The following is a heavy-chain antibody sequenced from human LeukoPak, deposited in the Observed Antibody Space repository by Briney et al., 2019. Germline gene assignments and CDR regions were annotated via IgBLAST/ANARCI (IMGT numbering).Heavy chain of an antibody. CDR2: ISGSSSSSDGGAK. CDR1: GFTFSTYS. CDR3: ARDGTMLTIAAAGSFFDY. D-gene: IGHD6-13*01. Sequence: GGSLRLSCTASGFTFSTYSMNWVRQAPGRGLEWVSYISGSSSSSDGGAKQYAGSVKGRSTISRDNAKNSLYLQMNSLRDEDTAVYYCARDGTMLTIAAAGSFFDYWGQGTLVTVSS. J-gene: IGHJ4*02. V-gene: IGHV3-48*02.